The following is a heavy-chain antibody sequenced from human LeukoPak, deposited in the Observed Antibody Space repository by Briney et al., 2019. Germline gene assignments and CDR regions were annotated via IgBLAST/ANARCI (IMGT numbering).Heavy chain of an antibody. Sequence: GGSLRLSCAASGFTFSNAWMSWVRQAPGKGLEWVGRIKSKTDGGTTDYAAPVKGRFTISRDDSKNTLYLQMNSLKTEDTAVYYCTTPGSYDYVWGSYRYDYWGQGTLVTVSS. D-gene: IGHD3-16*02. J-gene: IGHJ4*02. CDR3: TTPGSYDYVWGSYRYDY. CDR1: GFTFSNAW. CDR2: IKSKTDGGTT. V-gene: IGHV3-15*01.